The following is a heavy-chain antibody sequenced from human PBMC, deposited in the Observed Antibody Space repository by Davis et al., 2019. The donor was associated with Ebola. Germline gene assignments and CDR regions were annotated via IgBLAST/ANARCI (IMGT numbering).Heavy chain of an antibody. Sequence: PSETLSLTCTVSGGSISRGGSYWTWIRQHPGKGLEWIGYIYYSGSTYYKPSLKSRFTISLATSKNQFSLNLYSVTAADTAVYYCARDLRYDSSGYDYYFYMDVWGKGTTVTVSS. CDR1: GGSISRGGSY. CDR3: ARDLRYDSSGYDYYFYMDV. CDR2: IYYSGST. V-gene: IGHV4-31*03. D-gene: IGHD3-22*01. J-gene: IGHJ6*03.